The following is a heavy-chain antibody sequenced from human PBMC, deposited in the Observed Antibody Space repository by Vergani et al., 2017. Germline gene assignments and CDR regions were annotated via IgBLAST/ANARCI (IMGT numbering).Heavy chain of an antibody. J-gene: IGHJ6*03. CDR2: ISNDGSKK. Sequence: QVHLVESGGGVVQPGRFLRLSCVVSGFTPSYYGMHWVRQAPGKGLEWVAVISNDGSKKYYADSVKGRFTISRDNSKNTLDLQMNSLRTQDTAVYYCAKAGSVTSGSLQYNFDMGVWGKGTTVTVS. V-gene: IGHV3-30*18. D-gene: IGHD3-10*01. CDR3: AKAGSVTSGSLQYNFDMGV. CDR1: GFTPSYYG.